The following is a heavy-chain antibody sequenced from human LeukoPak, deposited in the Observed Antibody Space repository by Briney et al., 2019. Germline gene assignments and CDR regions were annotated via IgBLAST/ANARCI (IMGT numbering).Heavy chain of an antibody. CDR2: ISSSGSTI. J-gene: IGHJ4*02. Sequence: GGSLRLSCAASGFTFDDYGMNWVRQAPGKGLAWVSYISSSGSTIYYADSVKGRFTISRDNAKNSLYLQMNSLRAEDTAVYYCAKDRLYYYDTSGPLDYWGQGSLVTVSS. D-gene: IGHD3-22*01. CDR3: AKDRLYYYDTSGPLDY. CDR1: GFTFDDYG. V-gene: IGHV3-48*03.